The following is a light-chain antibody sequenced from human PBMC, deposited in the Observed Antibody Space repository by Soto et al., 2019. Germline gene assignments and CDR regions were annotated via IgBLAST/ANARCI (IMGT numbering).Light chain of an antibody. V-gene: IGLV2-8*01. J-gene: IGLJ2*01. CDR3: SSYAGGNAGGDNYVI. Sequence: QSALTQPPSASGSPGQSVTISCTGTSSDVGAYDYVFWYQHHPGRAPKLIISEVTKRPSGVPDRFSGSKSGNTASLTVSGLQADDEAEYYCSSYAGGNAGGDNYVIFGGRTKLTVL. CDR1: SSDVGAYDY. CDR2: EVT.